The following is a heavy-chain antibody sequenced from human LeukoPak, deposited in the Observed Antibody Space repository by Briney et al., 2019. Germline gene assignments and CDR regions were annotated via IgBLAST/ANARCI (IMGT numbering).Heavy chain of an antibody. CDR1: GFTFSSYS. J-gene: IGHJ4*02. CDR2: ISSSNSTI. Sequence: GGSLRLSCAASGFTFSSYSMNWVRQAPGKGLEWVSYISSSNSTIYYADSVKGRFTISRDNAKNSLYLQMNSLRAEDTAVYYCARDRGYCSSTSCALDYWGQGTLVTVSS. V-gene: IGHV3-48*01. CDR3: ARDRGYCSSTSCALDY. D-gene: IGHD2-2*01.